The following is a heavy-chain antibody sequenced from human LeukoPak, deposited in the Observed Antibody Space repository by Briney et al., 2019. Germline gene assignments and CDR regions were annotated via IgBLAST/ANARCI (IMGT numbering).Heavy chain of an antibody. CDR3: ARRPPLYSNYRGGAFDI. CDR2: IYHSGST. CDR1: GYSISSGYY. V-gene: IGHV4-38-2*02. Sequence: PSETLSLTCTVSGYSISSGYYWGWIRQPPGKGLEWIGSIYHSGSTYYNPSLKSRVTISVDTSKNQFSLKLSSVTAADTAVYYCARRPPLYSNYRGGAFDIWGQGTMVTVSS. D-gene: IGHD4-11*01. J-gene: IGHJ3*02.